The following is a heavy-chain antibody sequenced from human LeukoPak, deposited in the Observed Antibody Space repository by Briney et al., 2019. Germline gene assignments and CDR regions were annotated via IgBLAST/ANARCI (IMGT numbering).Heavy chain of an antibody. CDR2: IYYSGST. J-gene: IGHJ4*02. D-gene: IGHD6-19*01. V-gene: IGHV4-31*03. CDR1: GGSISSGGYY. Sequence: SETLSLTCTVSGGSISSGGYYWSWIRQHPGKGLEWIGYIYYSGSTYYNPFLKSRVTLSVDTSKNQFSLKLSSVTAADTAVYYCAREDSSGWYTFDYWGQGTLVTVSS. CDR3: AREDSSGWYTFDY.